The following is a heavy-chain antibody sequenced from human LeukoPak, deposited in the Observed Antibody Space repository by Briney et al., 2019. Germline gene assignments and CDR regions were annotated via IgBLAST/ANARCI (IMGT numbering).Heavy chain of an antibody. CDR1: GFTFSRYD. V-gene: IGHV3-48*03. CDR3: ARAWSYSTGWYNY. Sequence: PGGSLRLSCAASGFTFSRYDFNWVRQAPGKGLEWVSYISNSGSPIYYTDSVKGRFTISRDNAKSSLYLQMNRLRVEDTAVYYCARAWSYSTGWYNYWGQGTLVTVSS. CDR2: ISNSGSPI. D-gene: IGHD6-19*01. J-gene: IGHJ4*02.